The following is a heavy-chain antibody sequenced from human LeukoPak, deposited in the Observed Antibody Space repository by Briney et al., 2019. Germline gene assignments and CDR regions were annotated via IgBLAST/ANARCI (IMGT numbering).Heavy chain of an antibody. V-gene: IGHV4-61*08. D-gene: IGHD3-10*01. CDR2: IYYSGST. J-gene: IGHJ5*02. CDR1: GGSISSGGYS. CDR3: ARGLLWFSSKGWFDP. Sequence: SETLSLTCAVSGGSISSGGYSWSWIRQPPGKGLEWIGYIYYSGSTNYNPSLKSRVTISVDTSKNQFSLKLSSVTAADTAVYYCARGLLWFSSKGWFDPWGQGTLVTVSS.